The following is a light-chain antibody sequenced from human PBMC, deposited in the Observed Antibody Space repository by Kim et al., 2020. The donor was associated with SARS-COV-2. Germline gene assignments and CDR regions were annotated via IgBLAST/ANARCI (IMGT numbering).Light chain of an antibody. Sequence: ASVKLTCTLSSGHSSYAIAWHQQQPEKGPRYLMKLNSDGSHSKWDGIPDRFSGSSSGAERYLTISSLQSEDEADYYCQTWGTGIWVFGGGTKLTVL. CDR1: SGHSSYA. CDR3: QTWGTGIWV. CDR2: LNSDGSH. J-gene: IGLJ3*02. V-gene: IGLV4-69*01.